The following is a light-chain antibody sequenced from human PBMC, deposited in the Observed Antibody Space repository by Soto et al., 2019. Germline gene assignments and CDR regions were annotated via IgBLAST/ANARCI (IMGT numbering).Light chain of an antibody. CDR1: SSDVGSYNL. J-gene: IGLJ2*01. Sequence: QSVLTQPASVSGSPGQSITISCTGTSSDVGSYNLVSWYQHHPGKAPKLMIYEGSKRPSGVSNRFSASKSGNTASLTISGLQAEDEADYYCCSYAGSSTYVVFGGGTKLTVL. CDR2: EGS. CDR3: CSYAGSSTYVV. V-gene: IGLV2-23*01.